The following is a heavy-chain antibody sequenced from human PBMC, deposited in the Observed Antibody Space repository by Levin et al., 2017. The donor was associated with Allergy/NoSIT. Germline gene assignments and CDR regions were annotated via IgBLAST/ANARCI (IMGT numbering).Heavy chain of an antibody. Sequence: GSLRLSCTVSGGSISSYYWSWIRQPAGKGLEWIGRIYTSGSTNYNPSPKSRVTMSVATSKNQFSLKLSSVTAADTAVYYCARGTPGRSLDYYYGMDVWGQGTTVTVSS. J-gene: IGHJ6*02. V-gene: IGHV4-4*07. D-gene: IGHD1-1*01. CDR3: ARGTPGRSLDYYYGMDV. CDR2: IYTSGST. CDR1: GGSISSYY.